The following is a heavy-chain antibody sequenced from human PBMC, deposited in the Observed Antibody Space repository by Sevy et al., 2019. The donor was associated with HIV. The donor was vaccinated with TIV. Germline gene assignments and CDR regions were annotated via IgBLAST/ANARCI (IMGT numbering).Heavy chain of an antibody. J-gene: IGHJ4*02. CDR3: ARGYAMFDF. D-gene: IGHD2-8*01. V-gene: IGHV4-4*07. Sequence: SETLSLTCSVSGVSISEYHWNWIRQSAGNRLEWIGRISSSGNSDYNSSFKSRVTISLDTSKNQFSLKLRSATVADTAFYFCARGYAMFDFWGQGTMVTVSS. CDR1: GVSISEYH. CDR2: ISSSGNS.